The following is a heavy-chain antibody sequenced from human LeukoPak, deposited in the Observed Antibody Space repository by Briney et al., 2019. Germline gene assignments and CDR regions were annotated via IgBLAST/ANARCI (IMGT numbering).Heavy chain of an antibody. CDR1: GFTFSNYA. J-gene: IGHJ4*02. D-gene: IGHD3-22*01. V-gene: IGHV3-48*04. Sequence: PGGSLRLSCAASGFTFSNYAMNWVRQAPGKGLEWVSYISSSSTSTIYYADSVKGRFTISRDNAKNSLYLQMNSLRAEDTAVYYCARITVVITYFDYWGQGTLVTVSS. CDR3: ARITVVITYFDY. CDR2: ISSSSTSTI.